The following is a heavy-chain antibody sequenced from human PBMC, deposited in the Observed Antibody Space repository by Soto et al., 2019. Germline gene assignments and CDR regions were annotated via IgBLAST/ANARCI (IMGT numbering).Heavy chain of an antibody. D-gene: IGHD3-3*01. CDR2: INSDGSST. Sequence: EVQLVESGGGLVQPGGSLRLSCAASGFTFSSYWMHWVRQAPGKGLVWVSRINSDGSSTSYADSVKGRFTISRDNAKNTLYLQMNSLRAEDTAVYYCAREYYDFWRGYSDYYGIEVWGQGTTVTVSS. CDR1: GFTFSSYW. J-gene: IGHJ6*02. V-gene: IGHV3-74*01. CDR3: AREYYDFWRGYSDYYGIEV.